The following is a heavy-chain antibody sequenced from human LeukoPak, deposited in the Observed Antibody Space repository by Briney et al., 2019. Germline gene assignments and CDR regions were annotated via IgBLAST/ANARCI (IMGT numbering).Heavy chain of an antibody. CDR3: ARDRNTDFWSGYYTNYFDY. V-gene: IGHV3-7*01. CDR2: IKQDGSEK. Sequence: GGSLRLSCAASGFTFSSYWMSWVRQAPGKGLEWVANIKQDGSEKYYVDSVKGRFTISRDNAKNSLSLQMSSLRAEDTAVYYCARDRNTDFWSGYYTNYFDYWGQGTLVIVSS. D-gene: IGHD3-3*01. J-gene: IGHJ4*02. CDR1: GFTFSSYW.